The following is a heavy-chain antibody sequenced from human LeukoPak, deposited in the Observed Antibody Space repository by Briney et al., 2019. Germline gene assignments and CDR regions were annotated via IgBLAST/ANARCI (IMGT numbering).Heavy chain of an antibody. CDR2: ISWNSDSI. J-gene: IGHJ4*02. V-gene: IGHV3-9*01. CDR1: GFTFDDYA. D-gene: IGHD3-10*01. Sequence: GRSLRLSCAASGFTFDDYAMHWVRQAPGKGLEWVSGISWNSDSIAYADSVKGRFTISRDNPKNSLYLQMNSLRPEDTALYYCAKDRTMVRGAVDYWGQGTLVTVSS. CDR3: AKDRTMVRGAVDY.